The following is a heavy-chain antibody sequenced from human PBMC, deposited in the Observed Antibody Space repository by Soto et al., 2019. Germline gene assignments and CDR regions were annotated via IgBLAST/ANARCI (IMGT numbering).Heavy chain of an antibody. J-gene: IGHJ3*02. Sequence: SETLSLTCAVYGGSFSGYYWSWIRQPPGKGLEWIGEINHSGSTNYNPSLKSRVTISVDTSKNQFSLKLSSVTAADTAVYFCARAYYNSGWYWAFHSWGQGTMVTVSS. D-gene: IGHD6-19*01. CDR2: INHSGST. CDR3: ARAYYNSGWYWAFHS. CDR1: GGSFSGYY. V-gene: IGHV4-34*01.